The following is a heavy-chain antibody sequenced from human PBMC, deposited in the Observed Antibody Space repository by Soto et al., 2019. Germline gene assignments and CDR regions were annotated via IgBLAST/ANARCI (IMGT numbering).Heavy chain of an antibody. CDR1: GYTFTSYY. V-gene: IGHV1-46*01. CDR3: ARGCVVVVPSDAFDI. CDR2: INPSGGST. J-gene: IGHJ3*02. D-gene: IGHD3-22*01. Sequence: ASVKVSCKASGYTFTSYYMHWVRQAPGQGLEWMGIINPSGGSTSYAQKFQGRVTMTRDTSTSTVYMELSSLRSEDTAVYYCARGCVVVVPSDAFDIWGQGTMVTVSS.